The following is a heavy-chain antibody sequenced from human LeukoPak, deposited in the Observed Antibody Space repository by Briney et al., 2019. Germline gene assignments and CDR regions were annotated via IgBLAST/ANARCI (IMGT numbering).Heavy chain of an antibody. D-gene: IGHD1-20*01. J-gene: IGHJ4*02. Sequence: GGSLRLSCAASGFTFSTYWMMWSRQAPGKGLEWVANIKEDGSEKYYVDSVKGRFTISRDGAKNSLYLQMNSLRAEGTAVYYCARGLTVKDYWGQGTLVTVSS. CDR1: GFTFSTYW. CDR2: IKEDGSEK. CDR3: ARGLTVKDY. V-gene: IGHV3-7*01.